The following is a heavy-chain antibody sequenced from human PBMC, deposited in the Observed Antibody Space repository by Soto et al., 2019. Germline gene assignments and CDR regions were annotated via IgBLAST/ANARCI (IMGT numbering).Heavy chain of an antibody. D-gene: IGHD5-12*01. CDR2: MNPSGDRT. V-gene: IGHV1-46*01. CDR3: ARGRGYSGDDLQEDGFDV. CDR1: GYTFSSFY. J-gene: IGHJ3*01. Sequence: QVQLMQSGTEVKEPGASVNLSCKASGYTFSSFYIHWVRQAPGQGLEWVGIMNPSGDRTNYAQNFQDRVTMTRDTAASTVYMELSSLRSEDTAVYYCARGRGYSGDDLQEDGFDVWGQGTMVTVS.